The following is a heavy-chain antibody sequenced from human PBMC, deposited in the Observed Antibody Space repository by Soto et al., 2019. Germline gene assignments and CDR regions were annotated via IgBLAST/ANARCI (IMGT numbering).Heavy chain of an antibody. CDR1: GGAFSHYG. V-gene: IGHV1-69*01. D-gene: IGHD2-2*01. CDR2: IIPMFGTP. J-gene: IGHJ6*02. Sequence: QVQVVQSGAEVKKPGASVKVSCKASGGAFSHYGISWVRQAPGQGLEWMGGIIPMFGTPKYAQKFRGRVTINADESTTTAYMDLSSLKSDDTAIYYCVRGTWACSSINFYTPPGSFYYGMDVWGQGTTVTVSS. CDR3: VRGTWACSSINFYTPPGSFYYGMDV.